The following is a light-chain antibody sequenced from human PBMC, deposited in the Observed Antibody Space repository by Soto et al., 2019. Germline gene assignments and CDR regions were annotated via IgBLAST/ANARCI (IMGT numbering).Light chain of an antibody. CDR2: DVD. J-gene: IGLJ2*01. Sequence: QSALPQPASVSGSPGQSITISCSGTSSDVGGYNYVCWYQQHPGKAPKLMIYDVDNRPSGVSNRFSGSRSGNTASLTISGLQDEDEADYYCSSYTSSNTVVFGGGTKLTVL. CDR1: SSDVGGYNY. V-gene: IGLV2-14*01. CDR3: SSYTSSNTVV.